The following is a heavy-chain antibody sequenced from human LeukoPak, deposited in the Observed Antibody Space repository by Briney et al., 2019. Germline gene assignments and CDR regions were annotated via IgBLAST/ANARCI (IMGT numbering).Heavy chain of an antibody. V-gene: IGHV4-4*02. CDR1: GGSISSSNW. CDR3: ARGGGVTKVSPRLQH. Sequence: PSETLSLTCAVSGGSISSSNWWSWVRQPPGKGLEWIGEIYHSGSTNYNPSLKSRVTISVDKSKNQFSLELSSVTAADTAVYYCARGGGVTKVSPRLQHWGQGTLVTVSS. CDR2: IYHSGST. J-gene: IGHJ1*01. D-gene: IGHD4-17*01.